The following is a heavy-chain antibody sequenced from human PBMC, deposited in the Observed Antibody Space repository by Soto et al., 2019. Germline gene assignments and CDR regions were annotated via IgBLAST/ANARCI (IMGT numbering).Heavy chain of an antibody. CDR2: ISYDGSNK. J-gene: IGHJ6*03. D-gene: IGHD3-10*01. Sequence: HPGGSLRLSCAASGFTFSSYGMHWVRQAPGKGLEWVAVISYDGSNKYYADSVKGRFTISRDNSKNTLYLQMNSLRAEDTAVYYCAKVGTSAGYYYMDVWGKGTTVTVSS. V-gene: IGHV3-30*18. CDR1: GFTFSSYG. CDR3: AKVGTSAGYYYMDV.